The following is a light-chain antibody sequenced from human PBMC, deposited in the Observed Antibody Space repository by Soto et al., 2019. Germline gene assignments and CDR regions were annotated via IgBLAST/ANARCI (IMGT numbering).Light chain of an antibody. CDR3: ASWDASLNGWV. J-gene: IGLJ3*02. V-gene: IGLV1-44*01. CDR2: RSN. CDR1: RSNIQSNT. Sequence: QSVLTQPPSASGTPGQRVIISCSGSRSNIQSNTVNWYQQLPGTAPKLLIHRSNQRPSGVPGRFSGSKSGTSASLAISGLQPEDEADYHCASWDASLNGWVFGGGTKLTVL.